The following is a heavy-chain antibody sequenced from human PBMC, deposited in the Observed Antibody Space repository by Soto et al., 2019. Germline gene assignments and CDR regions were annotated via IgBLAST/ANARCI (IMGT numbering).Heavy chain of an antibody. CDR2: IIPVFGLV. D-gene: IGHD3-22*01. Sequence: QVHLLLQSGAEVKKPGSSVKVSCKASGGTPSNSAISWVRQAPGQGLEWMGGIIPVFGLVKYAQNFQGRVTITAYESTNPAYMELSSLRPEDTAVYYCAGGRIVVVGSRAYYGMDVWGQGTTVTVSS. CDR3: AGGRIVVVGSRAYYGMDV. J-gene: IGHJ6*02. V-gene: IGHV1-69*01. CDR1: GGTPSNSA.